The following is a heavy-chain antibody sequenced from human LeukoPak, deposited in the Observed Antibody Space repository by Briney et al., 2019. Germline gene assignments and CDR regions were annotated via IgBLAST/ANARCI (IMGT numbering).Heavy chain of an antibody. CDR1: GGSITSGGNY. CDR3: ACYYCASSSCPGVDY. CDR2: ISHSGST. Sequence: SQTLSLTCTVSGGSITSGGNYWTWIRQHPGEGLEWIGYISHSGSTYYNPSLKSRVTISVDTSKNQFSLQLISVTAADTAVYYCACYYCASSSCPGVDYWGQGTLVTVS. V-gene: IGHV4-31*03. J-gene: IGHJ4*02. D-gene: IGHD2-2*01.